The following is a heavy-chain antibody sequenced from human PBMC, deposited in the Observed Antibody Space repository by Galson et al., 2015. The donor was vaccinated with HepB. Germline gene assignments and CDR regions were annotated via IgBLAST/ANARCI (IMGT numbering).Heavy chain of an antibody. D-gene: IGHD3-22*01. CDR1: GFTFSSYS. CDR2: ISSSSRYI. CDR3: ARDSGRGYSYYFDY. Sequence: SLRLSCAASGFTFSSYSMNWVRQAPGKGLEWVSSISSSSRYIYYGDSVKGRFTISRDNAKNSLYLQMSSLRAEDTAVYYCARDSGRGYSYYFDYWGQGTLVTVSS. V-gene: IGHV3-21*06. J-gene: IGHJ4*02.